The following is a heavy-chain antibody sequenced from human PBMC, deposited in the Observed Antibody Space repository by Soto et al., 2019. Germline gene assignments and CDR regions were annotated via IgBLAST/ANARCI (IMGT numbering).Heavy chain of an antibody. CDR1: GFTVSSNY. Sequence: EVQMVESGGGLIQPGGSLRLSCAASGFTVSSNYMSWIRQAPGKGLEWVSVLYSGGSTYYADSVKGRFTISRDNSKNTLYLQMNSLRVEDTAVYYCARGRDYGDFVYDNWGQVTLVTVSS. D-gene: IGHD4-17*01. CDR2: LYSGGST. CDR3: ARGRDYGDFVYDN. J-gene: IGHJ4*02. V-gene: IGHV3-53*01.